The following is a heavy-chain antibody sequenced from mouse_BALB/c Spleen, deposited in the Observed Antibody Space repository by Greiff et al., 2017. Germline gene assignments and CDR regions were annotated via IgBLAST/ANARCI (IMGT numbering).Heavy chain of an antibody. V-gene: IGHV5-9-3*01. Sequence: EVKLVESGGGLVKPGGSLKLSCAASGFTFSSYAMSWVRQTPEKRLEWVATISSGGSYTYYPDSVKGRFTISRDNAKNTLYLQMSSLRSEDTAMYYCARQIYRYDGGYYFDYWGQGTTLTVSS. J-gene: IGHJ2*01. CDR3: ARQIYRYDGGYYFDY. CDR2: ISSGGSYT. D-gene: IGHD2-14*01. CDR1: GFTFSSYA.